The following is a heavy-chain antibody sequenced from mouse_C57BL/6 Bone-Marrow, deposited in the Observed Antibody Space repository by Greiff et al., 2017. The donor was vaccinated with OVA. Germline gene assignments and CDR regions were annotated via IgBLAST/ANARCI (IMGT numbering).Heavy chain of an antibody. CDR3: ARHEDAYYSNYWYFDV. CDR2: FYPGSGSI. V-gene: IGHV1-62-2*01. CDR1: GYTFTEYT. J-gene: IGHJ1*03. Sequence: QVQLQQSGAELVKPGASVKLSCKASGYTFTEYTIHWVKQRSGQGLEWIGWFYPGSGSIKYNEKFKDKATLTADKSSSTVYMELSRSTSEDSAVYFCARHEDAYYSNYWYFDVWGTGTTVTVSS. D-gene: IGHD2-5*01.